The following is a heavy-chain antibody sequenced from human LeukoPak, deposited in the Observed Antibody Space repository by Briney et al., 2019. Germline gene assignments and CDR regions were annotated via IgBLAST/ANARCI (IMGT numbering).Heavy chain of an antibody. CDR1: GYRFIDDY. J-gene: IGHJ4*02. CDR2: INPDSGFT. V-gene: IGHV1-2*02. D-gene: IGHD1-1*01. CDR3: APTAEAYTSNWHV. Sequence: ASVKVSCKASGYRFIDDYMHWVRQAPGQGLEWMGWINPDSGFTVYGPKFQGRVTVTRDTSINTVYLELRRLRSDDTAVYYCAPTAEAYTSNWHVWSQGTLVTVSS.